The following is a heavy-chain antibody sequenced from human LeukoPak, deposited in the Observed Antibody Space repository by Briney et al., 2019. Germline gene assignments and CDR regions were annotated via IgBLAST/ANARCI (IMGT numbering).Heavy chain of an antibody. V-gene: IGHV4-38-2*02. D-gene: IGHD2-15*01. Sequence: SETLSLTCTVSGYSISSGYYWGWIRQPPGKGLEWIGSIYHSGSIYYNPSLKSRVTISVDTSKNQFSLKLSSVTAADTAVYYCAREGGGGVDYWGQGTLVTVSS. CDR3: AREGGGGVDY. CDR1: GYSISSGYY. CDR2: IYHSGSI. J-gene: IGHJ4*02.